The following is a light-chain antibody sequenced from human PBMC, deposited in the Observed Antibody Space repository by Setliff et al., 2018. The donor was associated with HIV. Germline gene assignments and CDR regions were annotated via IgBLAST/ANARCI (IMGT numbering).Light chain of an antibody. Sequence: EIVMTQSPATLSVSPGARATLSCRASRGIRSSLAWYQQKPGQAPRLLIYGATTRATDIPDRFSGSGSGIEFTLTISSLQSEDSAVYYCQHYDTWPLTFGGGTKVDIK. CDR2: GAT. CDR3: QHYDTWPLT. CDR1: RGIRSS. V-gene: IGKV3-15*01. J-gene: IGKJ4*01.